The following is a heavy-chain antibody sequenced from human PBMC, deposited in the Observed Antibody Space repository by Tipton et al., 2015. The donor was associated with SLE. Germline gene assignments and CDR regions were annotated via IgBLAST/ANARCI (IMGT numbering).Heavy chain of an antibody. J-gene: IGHJ4*02. CDR3: ARDLGSSAYFDY. CDR1: GGSISSSSYY. CDR2: IYYSGST. D-gene: IGHD1-26*01. V-gene: IGHV4-39*07. Sequence: TLSLTCTVSGGSISSSSYYWGGIRQPPGKGLEWIGIIYYSGSTYYNPSLKSRVTISVDTSKNQFSLKLSSVTAADTAVYYCARDLGSSAYFDYWGQGTLVTVSS.